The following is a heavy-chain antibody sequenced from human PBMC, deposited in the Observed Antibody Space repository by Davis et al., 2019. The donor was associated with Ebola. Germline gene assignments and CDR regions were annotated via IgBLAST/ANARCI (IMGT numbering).Heavy chain of an antibody. CDR3: ARDYAPGDEVLVPAAICY. CDR1: GFTFSSYA. Sequence: PGGSLRLSCAASGFTFSSYAMHWVRQAPGKGLEWVAVISYDGSNKYYADSVKGRFTISRDNSKNTLYLQMNSLRAEDTAVYYCARDYAPGDEVLVPAAICYWGQGTLVTVSS. V-gene: IGHV3-30*04. CDR2: ISYDGSNK. D-gene: IGHD2-2*02. J-gene: IGHJ4*02.